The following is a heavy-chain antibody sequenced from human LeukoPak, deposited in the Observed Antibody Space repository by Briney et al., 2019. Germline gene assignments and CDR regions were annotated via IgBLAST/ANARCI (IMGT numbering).Heavy chain of an antibody. D-gene: IGHD1-1*01. J-gene: IGHJ4*02. V-gene: IGHV1-2*02. CDR3: ARATRGLERGGFIDY. CDR1: GYTFTGYY. CDR2: INPNSGGT. Sequence: ASVKVSCKASGYTFTGYYMHWVRQAPGQGLEWKGWINPNSGGTNYAQKFQGRVTMTRDMSISTAYMELSRLRSEDTAVYFCARATRGLERGGFIDYWGQGILVTVSS.